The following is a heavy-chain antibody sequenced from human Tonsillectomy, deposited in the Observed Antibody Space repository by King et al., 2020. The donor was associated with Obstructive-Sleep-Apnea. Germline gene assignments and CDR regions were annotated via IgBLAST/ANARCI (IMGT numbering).Heavy chain of an antibody. CDR2: ISSDGGST. Sequence: VQLVESGGGLVQPGGSLRLSCAASGFAFSSYAMHWVRQAPGKGLEYVSAISSDGGSTYYANSVKGRFSISRDNSKNTLYLQMGSLRAEDMAVYFCARANEVSQLLLPLDYWGQGTLVTVSS. D-gene: IGHD2-15*01. CDR3: ARANEVSQLLLPLDY. J-gene: IGHJ4*02. V-gene: IGHV3-64*01. CDR1: GFAFSSYA.